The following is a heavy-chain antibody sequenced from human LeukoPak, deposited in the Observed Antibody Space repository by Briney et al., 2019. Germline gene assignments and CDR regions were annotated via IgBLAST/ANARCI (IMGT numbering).Heavy chain of an antibody. CDR1: GFTFSNAW. CDR2: IKSKTDGGTT. J-gene: IGHJ4*02. D-gene: IGHD3-9*01. CDR3: TLRYLDWLLHQKENDY. V-gene: IGHV3-15*01. Sequence: GGSLRLSCAASGFTFSNAWMSWVRQAPGKGLEWVGRIKSKTDGGTTDYAAPVKGRFTISRDDSKNTLYLQMNSLKTEDTAVYYCTLRYLDWLLHQKENDYWGQGTLVTVSS.